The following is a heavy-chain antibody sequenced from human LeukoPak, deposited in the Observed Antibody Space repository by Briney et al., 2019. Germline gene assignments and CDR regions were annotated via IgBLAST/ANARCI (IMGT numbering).Heavy chain of an antibody. CDR3: ARVAPRIFYFGY. CDR2: ISSHARTT. V-gene: IGHV3-48*03. D-gene: IGHD3-3*02. CDR1: GFILSSYG. Sequence: GQSLILHCSASGFILSSYGINWDRHAQGPWLDRVSYISSHARTTYNADSVKGRFTISRDNAKNSLYLQMDSLRAEDTAVYYCARVAPRIFYFGYWGQGTLVTVSS. J-gene: IGHJ4*02.